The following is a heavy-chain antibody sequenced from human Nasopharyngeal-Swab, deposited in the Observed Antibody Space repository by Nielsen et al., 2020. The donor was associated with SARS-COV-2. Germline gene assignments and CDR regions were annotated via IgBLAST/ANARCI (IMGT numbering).Heavy chain of an antibody. CDR2: IYYSGST. D-gene: IGHD3-3*01. J-gene: IGHJ6*02. CDR3: ARGHLLDDFWSGYYIYKTYYYYGMDV. Sequence: WIRQPPGKGLEWIRYIYYSGSTYYNPSLKSRVTISVDTSKNQFSLKLSSVTAADTAVYYCARGHLLDDFWSGYYIYKTYYYYGMDVWGQGTTVTVSS. V-gene: IGHV4-31*02.